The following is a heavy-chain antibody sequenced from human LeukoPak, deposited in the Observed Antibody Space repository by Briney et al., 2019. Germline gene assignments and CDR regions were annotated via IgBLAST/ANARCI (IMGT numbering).Heavy chain of an antibody. CDR1: GYTFTSYD. V-gene: IGHV1-8*01. D-gene: IGHD2-2*01. Sequence: ASVKVSCKASGYTFTSYDINWVRQATGQGLEWMGWMNPNSGNTGYAQKFQGRVTMTRNTSISTAYMELSSLRSEDTAVYYCARLKCTSCPEFDYWGQGTLVTVSS. J-gene: IGHJ4*02. CDR2: MNPNSGNT. CDR3: ARLKCTSCPEFDY.